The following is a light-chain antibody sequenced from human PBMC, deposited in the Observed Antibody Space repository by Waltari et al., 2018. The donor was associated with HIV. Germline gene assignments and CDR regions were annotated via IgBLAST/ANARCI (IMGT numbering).Light chain of an antibody. CDR2: GSS. V-gene: IGKV1-12*01. CDR1: PSISRS. Sequence: DIQMTQSPSSVSASIGDRVTITCRASPSISRSLAWYRQKTGKAPQLLIFGSSRLESGVPSRFSGNGSETLFTLIISSLQPEDFATYHCQQAKSFPYTFGQGTKVEIK. J-gene: IGKJ2*01. CDR3: QQAKSFPYT.